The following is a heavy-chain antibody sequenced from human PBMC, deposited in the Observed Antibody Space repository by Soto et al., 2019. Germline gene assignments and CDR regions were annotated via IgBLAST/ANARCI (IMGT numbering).Heavy chain of an antibody. CDR1: GFAFSSYG. D-gene: IGHD1-26*01. Sequence: QVQLVESGGGVVQPGRSLRLSCAASGFAFSSYGMHWVRQTPGKGLQWVAVLVFDGGGRYYADSVKGRFTISRDNSKNMLHLQMDSLRVEDTALYYCAREPVGPDYAMDVWGQGTTVTVSS. J-gene: IGHJ6*02. CDR2: LVFDGGGR. CDR3: AREPVGPDYAMDV. V-gene: IGHV3-30*19.